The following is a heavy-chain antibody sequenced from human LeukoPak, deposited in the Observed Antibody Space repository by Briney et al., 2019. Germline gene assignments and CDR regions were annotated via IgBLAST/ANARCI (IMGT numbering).Heavy chain of an antibody. CDR2: ISGSGGST. Sequence: PGGSLRLSCAASGFTFSSYGMSWVRQAPGKGLEWVSAISGSGGSTYYADSVKGRFTISRDNSKNTLYLQMNSLRAEDTAVYYCAKRYDILTGRYFDYWGQGTLVTVSS. CDR3: AKRYDILTGRYFDY. J-gene: IGHJ4*02. CDR1: GFTFSSYG. V-gene: IGHV3-23*01. D-gene: IGHD3-9*01.